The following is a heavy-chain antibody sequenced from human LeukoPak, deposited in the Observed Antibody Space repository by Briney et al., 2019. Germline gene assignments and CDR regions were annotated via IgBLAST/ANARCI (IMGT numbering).Heavy chain of an antibody. V-gene: IGHV3-11*04. D-gene: IGHD3-9*01. CDR1: GFTFSDYN. CDR2: ISRSGSTK. J-gene: IGHJ3*02. CDR3: ARLYYDILTGRKDAFDI. Sequence: GGSLRLSCAASGFTFSDYNMRWIRQAPGKGLEWVSSISRSGSTKYYADSVKGRFTISRDNAKNSLYLQMNSLRAEDTAVYYCARLYYDILTGRKDAFDIWGQGTMVTVSS.